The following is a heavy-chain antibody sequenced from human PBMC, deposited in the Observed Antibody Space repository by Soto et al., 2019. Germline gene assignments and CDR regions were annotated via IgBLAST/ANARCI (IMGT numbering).Heavy chain of an antibody. V-gene: IGHV4-4*07. Sequence: QVQLQESGPGLVKPSETLSLTCTVSGGAISGYYWTWIRQPAGKGLEWIGRIYSSGGTKYNPSLKSRVTMSLHTSKNQFSLRLSSVTAADTAVYYYARGQRFSDSFDPWGQGTLVTVSS. D-gene: IGHD3-3*01. CDR3: ARGQRFSDSFDP. CDR1: GGAISGYY. J-gene: IGHJ5*02. CDR2: IYSSGGT.